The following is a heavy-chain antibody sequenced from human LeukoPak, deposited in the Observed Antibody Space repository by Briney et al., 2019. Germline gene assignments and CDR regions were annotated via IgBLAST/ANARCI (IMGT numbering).Heavy chain of an antibody. CDR3: ARVVILQYWFDP. J-gene: IGHJ5*02. Sequence: SETLSLTCTVSGGSISSSSYYWGWIRQPPGKGLEWIGSIYYSGSTYYNPSLKSRVTISVDTSKNQFSLKLSSVTAADTAVYYCARVVILQYWFDPWGQGTLVTVSS. D-gene: IGHD2/OR15-2a*01. V-gene: IGHV4-39*07. CDR1: GGSISSSSYY. CDR2: IYYSGST.